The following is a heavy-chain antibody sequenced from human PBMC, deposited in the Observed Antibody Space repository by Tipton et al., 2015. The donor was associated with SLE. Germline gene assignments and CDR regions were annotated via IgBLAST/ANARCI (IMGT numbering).Heavy chain of an antibody. D-gene: IGHD6-13*01. Sequence: TLSLTCSVYGGSVTNRNYYWGWIRQPPGKGLEWIAYISHSGSTNYNPSLKSRVTISVDTSKNQFSLKLSSVTAADTAVYYCATPGIAAADPYYYGMDVWGQGTTVTVSS. CDR1: GGSVTNRNYY. CDR2: ISHSGST. J-gene: IGHJ6*02. V-gene: IGHV4-61*01. CDR3: ATPGIAAADPYYYGMDV.